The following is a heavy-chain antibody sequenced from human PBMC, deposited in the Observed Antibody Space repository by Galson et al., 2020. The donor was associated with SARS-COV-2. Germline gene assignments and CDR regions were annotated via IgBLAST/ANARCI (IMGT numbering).Heavy chain of an antibody. V-gene: IGHV1-24*01. Sequence: ASVTVSCKVSGYTLSELSMHWLRQAPGKGLEWMGGFDPEDGETVYPQKFQGRVTMTEDTSTATVYMELSGLRSEDTAVYYCATAKAVVAYFYFDYWGQGTLVTVSS. CDR3: ATAKAVVAYFYFDY. CDR1: GYTLSELS. J-gene: IGHJ4*02. D-gene: IGHD3-10*01. CDR2: FDPEDGET.